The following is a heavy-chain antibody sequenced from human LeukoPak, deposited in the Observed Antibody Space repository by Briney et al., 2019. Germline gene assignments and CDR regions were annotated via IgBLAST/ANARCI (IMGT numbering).Heavy chain of an antibody. CDR3: ARARARLWGFDY. J-gene: IGHJ4*02. V-gene: IGHV4-39*07. CDR2: IYYSGST. CDR1: GGSISSSSYY. D-gene: IGHD5-18*01. Sequence: SETLSLTCTVSGGSISSSSYYWGWIRQPPGKGLEWIGSIYYSGSTYYNPSLKSRVTISVDTSKNQFSLKLSSVTAADTSVYYCARARARLWGFDYWGQGTLVTVSS.